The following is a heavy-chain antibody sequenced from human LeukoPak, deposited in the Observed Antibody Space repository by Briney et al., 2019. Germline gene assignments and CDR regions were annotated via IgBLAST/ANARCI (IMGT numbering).Heavy chain of an antibody. Sequence: SETLSLTCTVSGGSISSYYWSWIRQPAGKGLEWIGRIYTSGSTDYNPSLKSRVTMSVDTSKNQFSLKLSSVTAADTAVYYCARSSTPYYYYGMDVWGQGTTVTVSS. CDR3: ARSSTPYYYYGMDV. CDR1: GGSISSYY. V-gene: IGHV4-4*07. J-gene: IGHJ6*02. CDR2: IYTSGST. D-gene: IGHD2/OR15-2a*01.